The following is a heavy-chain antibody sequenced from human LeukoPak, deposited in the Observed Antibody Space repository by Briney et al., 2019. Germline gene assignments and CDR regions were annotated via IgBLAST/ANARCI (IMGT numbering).Heavy chain of an antibody. Sequence: GGSLRLSCTASGFTFGDYAMSWFRQAPGKGLEWVGFIRSKAYGGTTEYAASVKGRFTISRDDSKSIAYLQMNSLRVEDTAIYYCAKGSSSSRPYYFDFWGQGTLVTVSS. D-gene: IGHD6-6*01. CDR2: IRSKAYGGTT. V-gene: IGHV3-49*03. J-gene: IGHJ4*02. CDR1: GFTFGDYA. CDR3: AKGSSSSRPYYFDF.